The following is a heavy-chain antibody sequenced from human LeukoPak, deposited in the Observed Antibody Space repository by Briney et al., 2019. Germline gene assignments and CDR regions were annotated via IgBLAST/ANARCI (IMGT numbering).Heavy chain of an antibody. J-gene: IGHJ4*02. CDR2: ISSSSSYI. V-gene: IGHV3-21*06. Sequence: PGGSLRLSCAASGFTFSSYSMNWVRQAPGKGLEWVSSISSSSSYIYYADSVKGRFTISRDNAKNSLFLQMNSLRADDTALYYCVRDLDYSFDYWGQGTLVTVSS. CDR1: GFTFSSYS. D-gene: IGHD4-11*01. CDR3: VRDLDYSFDY.